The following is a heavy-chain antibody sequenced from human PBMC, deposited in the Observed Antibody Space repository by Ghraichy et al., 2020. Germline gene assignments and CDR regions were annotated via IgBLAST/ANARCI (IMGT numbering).Heavy chain of an antibody. D-gene: IGHD6-13*01. CDR1: GFTFSSYG. V-gene: IGHV3-48*02. CDR3: ARSSWFDY. Sequence: GGSLRLSCAASGFTFSSYGMNWVRQAPGKGLEWVSSISSSSGTIYYADSVKGRFTISRDNSKNSLYLQMNSLRDEDTAVYYCARSSWFDYWGQGTLVTVSS. CDR2: ISSSSGTI. J-gene: IGHJ4*02.